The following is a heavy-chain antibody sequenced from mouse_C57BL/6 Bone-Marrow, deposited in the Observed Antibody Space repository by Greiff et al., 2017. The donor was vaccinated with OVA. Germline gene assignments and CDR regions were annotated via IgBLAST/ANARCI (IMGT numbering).Heavy chain of an antibody. D-gene: IGHD2-2*01. CDR1: GYTFTSYW. V-gene: IGHV1-50*01. J-gene: IGHJ4*01. Sequence: VKVVESGAELVKPGASVKLSCKASGYTFTSYWMQWVKQRPGQGLEWIGEIDPSDSYTNYNQKFKGKATLTVDTSSSTAYMQLSSLTSEDSAVYYCARKDYGYRAMDYWGQGTSDTVSS. CDR3: ARKDYGYRAMDY. CDR2: IDPSDSYT.